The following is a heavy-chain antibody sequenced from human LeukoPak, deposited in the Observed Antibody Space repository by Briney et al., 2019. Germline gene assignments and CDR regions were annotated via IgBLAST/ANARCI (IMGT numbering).Heavy chain of an antibody. CDR2: IYYSGST. J-gene: IGHJ4*02. CDR3: ARGAPGGVDY. Sequence: PSETLSLTCTVSGGSISSYYWSWIRQPPGKGLEWIGYIYYSGSTNYNPSLKSRVTTSVDTSKNQFSLKLSSVTAADTAVYYCARGAPGGVDYWGQGTLVTVSS. V-gene: IGHV4-59*01. CDR1: GGSISSYY. D-gene: IGHD3-10*01.